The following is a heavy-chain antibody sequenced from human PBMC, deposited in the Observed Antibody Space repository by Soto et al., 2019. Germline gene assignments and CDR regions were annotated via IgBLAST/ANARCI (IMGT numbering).Heavy chain of an antibody. CDR2: ITDPGGDA. CDR3: ARGSTDSYPGSRIFDF. J-gene: IGHJ4*02. Sequence: EVQLLESGGDLKQPGGSLRLSCVASGLTFGSRAMSWVRQAPGEGLQLVSTITDPGGDAKYADSVRGRFVISRDNSKKTLYLQMTSLTAEDSAMYFCARGSTDSYPGSRIFDFWGRGTLVTVSS. D-gene: IGHD3-10*01. V-gene: IGHV3-23*01. CDR1: GLTFGSRA.